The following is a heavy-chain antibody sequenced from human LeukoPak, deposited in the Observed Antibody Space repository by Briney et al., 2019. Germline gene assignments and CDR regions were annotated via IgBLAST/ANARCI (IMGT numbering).Heavy chain of an antibody. J-gene: IGHJ4*02. D-gene: IGHD5-12*01. Sequence: GESLKISCKGSGYSFTSYWIGWVRQMPGKGLEWMGIIYPGDSDTRYSPSFQGQVTISADKSISTAYLQWSSLKASDTAMYYCARWFWGGYDRRGEEGDYWGQGTLVTVSS. CDR2: IYPGDSDT. CDR3: ARWFWGGYDRRGEEGDY. V-gene: IGHV5-51*01. CDR1: GYSFTSYW.